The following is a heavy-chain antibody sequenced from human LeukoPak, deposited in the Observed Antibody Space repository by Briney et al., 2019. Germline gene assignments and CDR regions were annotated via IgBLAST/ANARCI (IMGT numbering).Heavy chain of an antibody. J-gene: IGHJ4*02. CDR1: GYIFTSYA. CDR2: ISAYNGNT. D-gene: IGHD6-13*01. V-gene: IGHV1-18*01. CDR3: ARATGFGSGIAGARGAPKYYFDY. Sequence: ASVKVSCKPSGYIFTSYAISWVRQAPGQGLEWMGWISAYNGNTDYAQKLQGRLTMTTDTSTSTAYLELRSLRSDDTAVYYCARATGFGSGIAGARGAPKYYFDYWGQGTLVTVSS.